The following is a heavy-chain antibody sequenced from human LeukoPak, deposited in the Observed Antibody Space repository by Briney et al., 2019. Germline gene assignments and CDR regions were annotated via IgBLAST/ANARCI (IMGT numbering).Heavy chain of an antibody. CDR3: ARAPYDFWSGRHYNYYGMDV. D-gene: IGHD3-3*01. CDR1: GIPFSDAW. Sequence: GSLRLSCAASGIPFSDAWMSWIRQPPGKGLEWIGEINHSGSTNYNPSLKSRVTISVDTSKNQFSLKLSSVTAADTAVYYCARAPYDFWSGRHYNYYGMDVWGQGTTVTVSS. J-gene: IGHJ6*02. V-gene: IGHV4-34*01. CDR2: INHSGST.